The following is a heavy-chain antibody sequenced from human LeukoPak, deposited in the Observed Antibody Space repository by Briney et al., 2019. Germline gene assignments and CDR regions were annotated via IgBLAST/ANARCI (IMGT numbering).Heavy chain of an antibody. D-gene: IGHD1-26*01. Sequence: GGSLRLSCAASGFTFSSYAMTWVRQAPGKGLEWVSAISGSGGSTFYADSVKGRFTISRDNSKNTLYLQMNSLRAEDTAVYYCAVGDSGFDYWGQGTLVTVSS. CDR3: AVGDSGFDY. CDR2: ISGSGGST. J-gene: IGHJ4*02. V-gene: IGHV3-23*01. CDR1: GFTFSSYA.